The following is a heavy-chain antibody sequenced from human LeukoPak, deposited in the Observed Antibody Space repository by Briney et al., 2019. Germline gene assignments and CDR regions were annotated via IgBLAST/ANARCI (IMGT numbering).Heavy chain of an antibody. V-gene: IGHV4-61*09. CDR1: GDSISSGSYY. Sequence: SETLSLTCTVSGDSISSGSYYWSWIRQPAGKGLEWIGHIYSSGSTNYNPSLKSRVTMSIDTSKNQFSLKLSSITAADTAVYYCARDAKYYYGSRTYFFFEYWGQGTLLTVSS. J-gene: IGHJ4*02. CDR3: ARDAKYYYGSRTYFFFEY. CDR2: IYSSGST. D-gene: IGHD3-10*01.